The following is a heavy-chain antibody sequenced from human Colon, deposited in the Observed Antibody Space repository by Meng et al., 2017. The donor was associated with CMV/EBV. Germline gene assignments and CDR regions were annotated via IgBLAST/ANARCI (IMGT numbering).Heavy chain of an antibody. Sequence: SETLSLTCTVSGGSISTDYWSWIRQSPGKGLEWIGYFYTSGITNYNPSLKNRVTISVDMSKNQFSLKLSSVTPADTAVYYCASLRSRNAFNIWGQGTMVTVSS. CDR1: GGSISTDY. V-gene: IGHV4-59*01. J-gene: IGHJ3*02. CDR2: FYTSGIT. CDR3: ASLRSRNAFNI.